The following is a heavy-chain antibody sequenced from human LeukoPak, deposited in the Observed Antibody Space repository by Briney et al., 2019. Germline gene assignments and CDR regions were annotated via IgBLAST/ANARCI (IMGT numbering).Heavy chain of an antibody. CDR1: GVTLSIFL. V-gene: IGHV3-7*01. J-gene: IGHJ4*02. Sequence: GGALRLSCAAPGVTLSIFLMSLGPQAPGEGVGWGANINHDGSEEYYVDSVKGRFTISRDNAKNSLYLQLNSLRAEDTAVYYCARYFSGGSCYTHWGQGSLVTVSS. CDR3: ARYFSGGSCYTH. CDR2: INHDGSEE. D-gene: IGHD2-15*01.